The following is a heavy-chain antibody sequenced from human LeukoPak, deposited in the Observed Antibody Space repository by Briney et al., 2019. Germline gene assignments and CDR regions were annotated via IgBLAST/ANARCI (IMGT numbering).Heavy chain of an antibody. V-gene: IGHV3-48*04. Sequence: GGSLRLSCAASGFTVSSNYMSWVRQAPGKGLEWVSYISSGSSTIYYADSVKGRFTISRDNAKNSLYLQMNSLRGEDTAVYYCAREGLGVRGVIKYYYYGMDVWGQGTTVTVSS. CDR2: ISSGSSTI. J-gene: IGHJ6*02. D-gene: IGHD3-10*01. CDR1: GFTVSSNY. CDR3: AREGLGVRGVIKYYYYGMDV.